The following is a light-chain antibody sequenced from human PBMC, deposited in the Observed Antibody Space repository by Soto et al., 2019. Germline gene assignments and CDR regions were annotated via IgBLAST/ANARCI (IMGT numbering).Light chain of an antibody. J-gene: IGKJ4*01. Sequence: DVQMTQSPSSLSASVGDRVTITCRASEDINGWLAWYQQKPGTAPKSLIYAASILQTGVPSRFSGSGSGTDFTLTISSLQPEDSATYYCQQYNIYPLTFGGGNKVEIK. CDR1: EDINGW. CDR3: QQYNIYPLT. V-gene: IGKV1D-16*01. CDR2: AAS.